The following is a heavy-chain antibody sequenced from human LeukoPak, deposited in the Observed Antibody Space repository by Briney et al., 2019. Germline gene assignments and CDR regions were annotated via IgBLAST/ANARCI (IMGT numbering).Heavy chain of an antibody. CDR2: IRSDSTAI. Sequence: PGGSLRLSCAASGFTFSDYSMTWVRQAPGKGLEWVSYIRSDSTAIYYADSVKGRFTISRDNAKKSLYLQRNSLRDEDTAVYYCASREGYYYDSSGIALGIWGQGTLVTVSS. CDR3: ASREGYYYDSSGIALGI. V-gene: IGHV3-48*02. J-gene: IGHJ4*02. CDR1: GFTFSDYS. D-gene: IGHD3-22*01.